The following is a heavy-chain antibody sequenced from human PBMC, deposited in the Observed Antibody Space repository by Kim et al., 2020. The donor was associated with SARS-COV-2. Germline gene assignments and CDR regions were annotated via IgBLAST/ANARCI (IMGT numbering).Heavy chain of an antibody. CDR2: IRSKAYGGTT. D-gene: IGHD6-13*01. V-gene: IGHV3-49*03. Sequence: GGSLRLSCTASGFTFGDYAMSWFRQAPGKGLEWVGFIRSKAYGGTTEYAASVKGRFTISRDDSKSIAYLQMNSLKTEDTAVYYCTREGYSSSWGIYGMDVWGQGTTVTVSS. CDR3: TREGYSSSWGIYGMDV. CDR1: GFTFGDYA. J-gene: IGHJ6*02.